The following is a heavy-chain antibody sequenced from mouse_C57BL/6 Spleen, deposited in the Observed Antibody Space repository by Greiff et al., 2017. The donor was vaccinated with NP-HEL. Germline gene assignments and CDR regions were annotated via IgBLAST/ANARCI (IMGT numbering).Heavy chain of an antibody. CDR2: IYPGNSDT. CDR1: GYTFTSYW. V-gene: IGHV1-5*01. J-gene: IGHJ3*01. Sequence: VQLQQSGTVLARPGASVKMSCKTSGYTFTSYWMHWVKQRPGQGLEWIGAIYPGNSDTSYNQKFKGKAKLTAVTSASTAYMELSSLTNEDSAVYYCTRSPTVVATKGGWFAYWGQGTLVTVS. D-gene: IGHD1-1*01. CDR3: TRSPTVVATKGGWFAY.